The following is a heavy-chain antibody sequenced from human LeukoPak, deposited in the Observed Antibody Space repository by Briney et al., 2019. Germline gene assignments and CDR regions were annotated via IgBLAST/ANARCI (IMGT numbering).Heavy chain of an antibody. J-gene: IGHJ4*02. CDR2: ISYDGSNK. CDR1: GFTFSSYG. V-gene: IGHV3-30*18. D-gene: IGHD3-10*01. Sequence: GGSLRLSCAASGFTFSSYGMHWVRQAPGKGLEWVAVISYDGSNKYYADSVKGRFTISRDNSKNTLYLQVNSLRAEDTAVYYCAKGESVRGAIGLLGYWGQGTLVTVSS. CDR3: AKGESVRGAIGLLGY.